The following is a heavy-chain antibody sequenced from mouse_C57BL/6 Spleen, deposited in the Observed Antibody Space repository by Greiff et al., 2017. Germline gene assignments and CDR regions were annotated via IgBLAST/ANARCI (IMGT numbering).Heavy chain of an antibody. CDR2: IHPNSGST. CDR1: GYTFTSYW. J-gene: IGHJ4*01. Sequence: QVQLQQSGAELVKPGASVKLSCKASGYTFTSYWMHWVKQRPGQGLEWIGMIHPNSGSTNYNEKFKSKATLTVDKSSSTAYMQLSSLTSEDSAVYYCASNDGYFYYAMDYWGQGTSVTVSS. V-gene: IGHV1-64*01. CDR3: ASNDGYFYYAMDY. D-gene: IGHD2-3*01.